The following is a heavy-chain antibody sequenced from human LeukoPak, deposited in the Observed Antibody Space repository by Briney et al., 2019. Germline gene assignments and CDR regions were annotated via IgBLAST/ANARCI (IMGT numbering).Heavy chain of an antibody. CDR2: IRYDGSNK. J-gene: IGHJ4*02. CDR3: AKDLPLIVVVPAAITFDY. Sequence: PGGSLRLSCAASGFTFSSYGMHWVRQGPGKGLERVAFIRYDGSNKYYADSVKGRFTISRDNSKNTLYLQMNSLRAEDTAVYYCAKDLPLIVVVPAAITFDYWGQGTLVTVSS. D-gene: IGHD2-2*02. CDR1: GFTFSSYG. V-gene: IGHV3-30*02.